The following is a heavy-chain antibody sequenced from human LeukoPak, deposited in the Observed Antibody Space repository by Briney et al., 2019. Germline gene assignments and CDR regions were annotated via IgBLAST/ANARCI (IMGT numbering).Heavy chain of an antibody. CDR2: IHTGGETT. CDR1: GFTFSSYD. CDR3: ARRHQGAFDF. Sequence: GGSLRLSCAASGFTFSSYDLNWVRQAPGKGLEWVSTIHTGGETTYYAESVRGRFSISRDNSKNALYLQMHSLSAEDTAVYYCARRHQGAFDFWGQGTMVIVSS. V-gene: IGHV3-23*05. J-gene: IGHJ3*01.